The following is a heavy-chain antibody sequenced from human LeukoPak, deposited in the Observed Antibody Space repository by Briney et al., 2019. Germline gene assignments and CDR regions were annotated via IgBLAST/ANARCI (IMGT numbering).Heavy chain of an antibody. V-gene: IGHV1-69*13. Sequence: ASVKVPCKASGGTFSSYAISWVRQAPGQGLEWMGGIIPIFGTANYAQKFQGRVTITADESTSTAYMELSSLRSEDTAVYYCARVTGIAVAGTFDYWGQGTLVTVSS. J-gene: IGHJ4*02. CDR2: IIPIFGTA. D-gene: IGHD6-19*01. CDR1: GGTFSSYA. CDR3: ARVTGIAVAGTFDY.